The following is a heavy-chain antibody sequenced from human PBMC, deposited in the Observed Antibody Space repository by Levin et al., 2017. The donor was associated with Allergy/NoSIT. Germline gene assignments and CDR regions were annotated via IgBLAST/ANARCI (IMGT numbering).Heavy chain of an antibody. CDR2: IYPGDSDP. Sequence: PGGSLRLSCKGSGYSFTNYWIAWVRQTPGKGLEWMGVIYPGDSDPRYSPSFQGQVTFSVDRSISTAYLQWKSLKASDSAMYYCARRNGELPGAEYFDQWGTGTLISVSS. J-gene: IGHJ1*01. CDR3: ARRNGELPGAEYFDQ. D-gene: IGHD1-26*01. V-gene: IGHV5-51*01. CDR1: GYSFTNYW.